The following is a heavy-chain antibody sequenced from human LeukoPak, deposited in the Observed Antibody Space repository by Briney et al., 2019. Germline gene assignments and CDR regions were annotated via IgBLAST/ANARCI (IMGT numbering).Heavy chain of an antibody. V-gene: IGHV3-48*04. J-gene: IGHJ4*02. CDR2: ISSSSGTI. Sequence: PGGSLRLSCVASGFTFNTYSMNWFRQAPGKGLEWISYISSSSGTIYYSDTVKGRFTISRDNAKNSLYLQMNNLRAEDTAVYYCARGRDLFGSWGQGTLVIVSS. CDR1: GFTFNTYS. CDR3: ARGRDLFGS.